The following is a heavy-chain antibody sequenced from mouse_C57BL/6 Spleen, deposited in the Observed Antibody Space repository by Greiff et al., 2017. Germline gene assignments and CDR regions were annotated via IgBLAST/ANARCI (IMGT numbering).Heavy chain of an antibody. D-gene: IGHD1-1*01. J-gene: IGHJ1*03. Sequence: QVQLQQPGAELVRPGTSVKMSCKASGYTFTNYWIGWAKQRPGHGLEWIGDIYPGGGYTNYNEKFKGKATLTADKSSSTAYMQFSSLTSEDSAIYYCARTHYYYGSSLWYFDVWGTGTTVTVSS. V-gene: IGHV1-63*01. CDR1: GYTFTNYW. CDR2: IYPGGGYT. CDR3: ARTHYYYGSSLWYFDV.